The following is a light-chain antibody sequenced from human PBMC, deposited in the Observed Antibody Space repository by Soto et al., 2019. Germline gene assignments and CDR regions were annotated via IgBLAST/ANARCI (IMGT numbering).Light chain of an antibody. CDR1: SSNIGADYD. V-gene: IGLV1-40*01. J-gene: IGLJ2*01. CDR3: QSYDSSLSGVV. Sequence: QPVLTQPPSVSGAPGQRVTISCTGSSSNIGADYDVHWYQQLPGTAPKLLIYANTNRPSGVPDRFSGSKSGTSASLAITELQAEDEADYYCQSYDSSLSGVVFGGGTKLTVL. CDR2: ANT.